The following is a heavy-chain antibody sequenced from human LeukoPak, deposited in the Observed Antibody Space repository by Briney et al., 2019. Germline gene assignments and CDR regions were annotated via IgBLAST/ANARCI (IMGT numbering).Heavy chain of an antibody. CDR3: ASGRAWGNWFDP. CDR1: GGTFSSYA. CDR2: IIPIFGTA. V-gene: IGHV1-69*05. Sequence: GASVKVSCKASGGTFSSYAISWVRQAPGQGLEWMGGIIPIFGTANYAQKFQGRVTITTDESTSTAYMELSSLRSEDTAVYYCASGRAWGNWFDPWGQGTLATVSS. J-gene: IGHJ5*02. D-gene: IGHD7-27*01.